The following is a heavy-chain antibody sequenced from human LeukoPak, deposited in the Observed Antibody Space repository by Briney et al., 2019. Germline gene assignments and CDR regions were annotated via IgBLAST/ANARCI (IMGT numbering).Heavy chain of an antibody. CDR3: SKYLCGEQDTDALDF. V-gene: IGHV3-30*02. Sequence: GGSLRLSCAASGFTFSSYGMHWVRQAPGKGLEWVAFIRYDGSDKYYADSVKGRFTISRDNSKNTLYLQMNSLRAEATAVYYCSKYLCGEQDTDALDFWGQGTMVTVSS. CDR2: IRYDGSDK. D-gene: IGHD2-15*01. J-gene: IGHJ3*01. CDR1: GFTFSSYG.